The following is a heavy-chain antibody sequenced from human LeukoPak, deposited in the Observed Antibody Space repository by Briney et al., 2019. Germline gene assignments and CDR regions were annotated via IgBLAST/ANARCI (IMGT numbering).Heavy chain of an antibody. V-gene: IGHV3-30*02. J-gene: IGHJ4*02. Sequence: GGSLRLSCAASGFTFKNYGMHWVRQAPGKGLEWVAFIRYDGSNKYYADSVKGRFTISRDNSKNALYLQINSLSPEDTAVYYCAKRGRYYDFWSGFLEYWGQGTLVTVSS. D-gene: IGHD3-3*01. CDR2: IRYDGSNK. CDR3: AKRGRYYDFWSGFLEY. CDR1: GFTFKNYG.